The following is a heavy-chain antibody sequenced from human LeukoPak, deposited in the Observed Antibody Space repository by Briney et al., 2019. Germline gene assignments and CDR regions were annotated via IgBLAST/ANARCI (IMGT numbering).Heavy chain of an antibody. CDR3: ARDNVRYYYYGSGSYYKDYYYGMDV. D-gene: IGHD3-10*01. V-gene: IGHV1-2*02. J-gene: IGHJ6*02. CDR1: GYTFTGYY. CDR2: INPNSGGT. Sequence: ASVKVSCKASGYTFTGYYMHWVRQAPGQGLEWMGWINPNSGGTNYAQKLQGRVTMTTDTSTSTAYMELRSLRSDDTAVYYCARDNVRYYYYGSGSYYKDYYYGMDVWGQGTTVTVSS.